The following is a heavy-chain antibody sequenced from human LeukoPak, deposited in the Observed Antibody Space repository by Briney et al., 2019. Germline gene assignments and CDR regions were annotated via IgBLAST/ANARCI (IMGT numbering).Heavy chain of an antibody. D-gene: IGHD2-21*01. CDR1: GGSISSYY. J-gene: IGHJ4*02. CDR2: IYYSGTT. Sequence: SETLSLTCTVSGGSISSYYWSWIRQPPGKGLEWIGYIYYSGTTNYNPSLKSRVTISVDTSKNQFSLKLSSVTAADTAVYYCARYSSGLWIYYFDDWGQGTLVTVSS. V-gene: IGHV4-59*08. CDR3: ARYSSGLWIYYFDD.